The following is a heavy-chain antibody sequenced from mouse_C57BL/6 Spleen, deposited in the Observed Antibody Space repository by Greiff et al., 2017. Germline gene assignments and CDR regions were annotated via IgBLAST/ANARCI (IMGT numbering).Heavy chain of an antibody. J-gene: IGHJ2*01. CDR2: LRLKSDNYRT. D-gene: IGHD3-1*01. V-gene: IGHV6-3*01. CDR3: TGLGGLDY. CDR1: GFTFSNYW. Sequence: EVKLVESGGGLVQPGGSMKLSCVASGFTFSNYWMNWVRQSPETGLEWVAQLRLKSDNYRTHHAESGKGRFTISSDDSKSSVYLQMNSLRAEDTGIYYCTGLGGLDYWGQGTTLTVSS.